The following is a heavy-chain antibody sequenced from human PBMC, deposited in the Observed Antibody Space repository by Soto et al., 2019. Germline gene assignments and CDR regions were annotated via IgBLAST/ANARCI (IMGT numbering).Heavy chain of an antibody. CDR3: TTGLTYYYDTSGHYWAGAMDV. J-gene: IGHJ6*02. CDR2: IKSKSDDETT. CDR1: GVTFSNVW. Sequence: EVQLVESGGGLVKPGGSLRLSCTASGVTFSNVWMNWVRQAPGKGLEWVGRIKSKSDDETTDYAATVKGRFNISREDSKNTLYLQMNSLKTEDTAVYYCTTGLTYYYDTSGHYWAGAMDVWGQGITVTVSS. D-gene: IGHD3-22*01. V-gene: IGHV3-15*01.